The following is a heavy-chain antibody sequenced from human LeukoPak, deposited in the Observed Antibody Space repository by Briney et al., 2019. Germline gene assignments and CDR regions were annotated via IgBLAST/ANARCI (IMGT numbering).Heavy chain of an antibody. V-gene: IGHV4-30-2*01. Sequence: MASETLSLTCAISGGSISSGSYSWSWIRQPPGEGLEWIGYIYPRGSTYYNPSLKSRVILSLDKSANQFSLNLSSVTAADTAVYYCARFSPRAMGNYLDFWGQGTLVTVSS. CDR2: IYPRGST. D-gene: IGHD7-27*01. CDR1: GGSISSGSYS. CDR3: ARFSPRAMGNYLDF. J-gene: IGHJ4*02.